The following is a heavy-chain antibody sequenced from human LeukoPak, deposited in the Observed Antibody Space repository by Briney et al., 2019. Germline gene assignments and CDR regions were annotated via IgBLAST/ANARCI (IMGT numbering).Heavy chain of an antibody. J-gene: IGHJ4*02. V-gene: IGHV3-23*01. CDR3: TTPPYYDILTGYYNGDY. CDR1: GFTFSTYG. D-gene: IGHD3-9*01. Sequence: GGTLRLSCAASGFTFSTYGMSWVRQAPGKGLEWVSAISSSGDSTYYADSVKGRFTIPRDNSKNTLYLQMNSLKTEDTAVYYCTTPPYYDILTGYYNGDYWGQGTLVTVSS. CDR2: ISSSGDST.